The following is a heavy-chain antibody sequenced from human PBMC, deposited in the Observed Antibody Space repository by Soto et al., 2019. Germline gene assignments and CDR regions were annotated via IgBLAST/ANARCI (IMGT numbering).Heavy chain of an antibody. CDR1: GLTFSNYN. CDR2: ISTTRTTI. V-gene: IGHV3-48*02. J-gene: IGHJ4*02. CDR3: ARDRVGLDY. Sequence: EVQLVESGGGLVQPGGSRKLSCEASGLTFSNYNMNWVRQAPGKGLEWLAYISTTRTTIYYADSVKGRFTIARDNVKSSLYLYMNSLRDEDTAVYYCARDRVGLDYWGQGTLVTVSS. D-gene: IGHD3-16*01.